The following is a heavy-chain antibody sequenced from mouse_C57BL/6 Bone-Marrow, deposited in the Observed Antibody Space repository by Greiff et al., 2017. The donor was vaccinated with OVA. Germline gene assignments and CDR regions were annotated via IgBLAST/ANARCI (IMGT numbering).Heavy chain of an antibody. CDR2: ISYDGSN. V-gene: IGHV3-6*01. Sequence: EVQLQQSGPGLVKPSQSLSLTCSVTGYSITSGYYWTWIRQFPGNKLEWMGYISYDGSNNYNPSLKNRISTTRDTSKNQFFLKLNSVTTEDTATYYCARDEYYGSSYVAWFAYWGQGTLVTVSA. J-gene: IGHJ3*01. CDR1: GYSITSGYY. CDR3: ARDEYYGSSYVAWFAY. D-gene: IGHD1-1*01.